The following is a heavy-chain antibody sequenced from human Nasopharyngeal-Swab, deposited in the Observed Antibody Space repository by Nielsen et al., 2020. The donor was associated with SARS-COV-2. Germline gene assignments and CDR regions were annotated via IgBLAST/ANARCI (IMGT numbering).Heavy chain of an antibody. CDR2: IWYDGSNK. CDR1: EFDFNNYG. V-gene: IGHV3-33*01. Sequence: GESLKISCAASEFDFNNYGMHWVRQAPGKGLEWVAVIWYDGSNKYYADSVKGRFTISRDNSKNTLYLQMNSLRAEDTAVYYCARDLGIAAAEDFFDYWGQGTLVTVSS. J-gene: IGHJ4*02. CDR3: ARDLGIAAAEDFFDY. D-gene: IGHD6-13*01.